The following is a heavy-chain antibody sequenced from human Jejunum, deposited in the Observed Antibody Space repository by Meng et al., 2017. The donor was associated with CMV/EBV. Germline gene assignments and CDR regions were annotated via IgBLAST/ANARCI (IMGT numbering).Heavy chain of an antibody. J-gene: IGHJ4*02. CDR2: VSHGGDNT. D-gene: IGHD3-16*01. CDR1: GFTFSYYG. CDR3: AKDGLGADWHFDY. Sequence: CATSGFTFSYYGMSWIRQAPGKGLEWVSSVSHGGDNTYYADCVKGLFTISRDNSKNTLYLKMNSVRAGDTAVFYCAKDGLGADWHFDYWGQGTLVTVSS. V-gene: IGHV3-23*01.